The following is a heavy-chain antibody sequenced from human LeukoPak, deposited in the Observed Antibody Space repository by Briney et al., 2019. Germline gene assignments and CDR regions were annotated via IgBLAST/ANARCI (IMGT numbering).Heavy chain of an antibody. Sequence: GSLRLSCAASGFTFSSYAMSWVRQAPGKGLEWVSAISGSGGSTYYADSVKGRFTISRDNSKNTLYLQMNSLRAEDTAVYYCAKVGSLVYAIYYYYYMDVWGKGTTVTVSS. D-gene: IGHD2-8*01. J-gene: IGHJ6*03. CDR3: AKVGSLVYAIYYYYYMDV. CDR1: GFTFSSYA. CDR2: ISGSGGST. V-gene: IGHV3-23*01.